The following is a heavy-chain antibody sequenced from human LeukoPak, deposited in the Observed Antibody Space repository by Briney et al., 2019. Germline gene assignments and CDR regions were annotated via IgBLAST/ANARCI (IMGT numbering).Heavy chain of an antibody. Sequence: SVKVSCKASGGTFSSYAISWVRQAPGQGLEWMGGIIPIFGTANYAQKFPGRVTITADESTSTAYMELSSLRSEDTAVYYCARAWGVRGSRYYYYGMDVWGQGTTVTVSS. V-gene: IGHV1-69*13. D-gene: IGHD3-10*01. CDR1: GGTFSSYA. J-gene: IGHJ6*02. CDR3: ARAWGVRGSRYYYYGMDV. CDR2: IIPIFGTA.